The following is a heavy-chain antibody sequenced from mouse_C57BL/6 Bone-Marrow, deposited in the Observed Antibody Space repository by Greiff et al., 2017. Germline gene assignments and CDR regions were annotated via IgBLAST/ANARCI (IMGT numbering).Heavy chain of an antibody. CDR1: GYTFTDYY. CDR3: ARPSYYYGWYFDV. D-gene: IGHD1-1*01. Sequence: VQLKESGPVLVKPGASVKMSCKASGYTFTDYYMNWVKQSHGKSLEWIGVINPYNGGTSYNQKFKGKATLTVDKSSSTAYMELNSLTSEDSAVYYCARPSYYYGWYFDVWSTGTTVTVSS. CDR2: INPYNGGT. V-gene: IGHV1-19*01. J-gene: IGHJ1*03.